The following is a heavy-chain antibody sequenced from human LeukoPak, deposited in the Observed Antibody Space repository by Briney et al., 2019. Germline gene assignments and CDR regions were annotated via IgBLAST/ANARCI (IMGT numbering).Heavy chain of an antibody. CDR3: ATVSPRIYTVPNPAGAFDI. D-gene: IGHD4-17*01. CDR2: IGPYNGNT. CDR1: GYKLTSHG. J-gene: IGHJ3*02. V-gene: IGHV1-18*01. Sequence: ASVKVSCKSSGYKLTSHGISWVRQAPGQGLEWMGWIGPYNGNTKYAQKFQGRVTMTEDTSTDTAYMELSSLRSEDTAVYYCATVSPRIYTVPNPAGAFDIWGQGTMVTVSS.